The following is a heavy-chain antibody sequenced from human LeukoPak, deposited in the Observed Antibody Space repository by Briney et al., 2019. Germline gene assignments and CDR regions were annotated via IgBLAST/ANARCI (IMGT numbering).Heavy chain of an antibody. CDR3: AKVLRQQLALDC. CDR1: GFTFSSYG. Sequence: GRSLRLSCAASGFTFSSYGMHWVRQAPGKGLEWVAVISYDGSNKYYADSVKGRFTISRDNSKNTLYLQMNSLRAEDTAVYYCAKVLRQQLALDCWGQGTLVTVSS. D-gene: IGHD6-13*01. V-gene: IGHV3-30*18. J-gene: IGHJ4*02. CDR2: ISYDGSNK.